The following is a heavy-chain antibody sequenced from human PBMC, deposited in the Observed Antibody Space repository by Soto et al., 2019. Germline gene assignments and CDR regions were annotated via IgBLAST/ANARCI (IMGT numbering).Heavy chain of an antibody. CDR3: AREGYYYDSSGYYLSHDAFDI. CDR1: GFTFSSYE. J-gene: IGHJ3*02. CDR2: ISSSGSTI. V-gene: IGHV3-48*03. Sequence: QPGGSLRLSCAASGFTFSSYEMNWVRQAPGKGLEWVSYISSSGSTIYYADSVKGRFTISRDNAKNSLYLQMNSLRAEDTAVYYCAREGYYYDSSGYYLSHDAFDIWGQGTMVTVSS. D-gene: IGHD3-22*01.